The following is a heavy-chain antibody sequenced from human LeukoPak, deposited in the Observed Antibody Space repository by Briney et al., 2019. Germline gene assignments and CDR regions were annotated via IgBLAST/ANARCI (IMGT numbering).Heavy chain of an antibody. CDR2: ISGSGGST. D-gene: IGHD3-10*01. V-gene: IGHV3-23*01. J-gene: IGHJ6*02. CDR3: AKDGYYYGSGSYYYYGMDV. Sequence: GGSLRLSCAASGFTFSSYAMSWVRQAPGKGLEWVSAISGSGGSTYYADSVKGRFTISRDNSKNTLYLQMNSLRAEDTAVYYCAKDGYYYGSGSYYYYGMDVWGQGTTVTVSS. CDR1: GFTFSSYA.